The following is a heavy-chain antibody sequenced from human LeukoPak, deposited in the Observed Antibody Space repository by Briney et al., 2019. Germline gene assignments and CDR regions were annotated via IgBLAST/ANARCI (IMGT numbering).Heavy chain of an antibody. CDR1: AFTFTNFG. J-gene: IGHJ6*02. Sequence: PGGSLRFTGAASAFTFTNFGMTWVRQAPGKGLEWVSGISSSGGNTYYADSVKGRFTISRDNSKNTLYLQMNSLRAEDTAIYYCAKGGSGSYYYYNCMDLWGQGTTVTVSS. CDR2: ISSSGGNT. V-gene: IGHV3-23*01. D-gene: IGHD3-10*01. CDR3: AKGGSGSYYYYNCMDL.